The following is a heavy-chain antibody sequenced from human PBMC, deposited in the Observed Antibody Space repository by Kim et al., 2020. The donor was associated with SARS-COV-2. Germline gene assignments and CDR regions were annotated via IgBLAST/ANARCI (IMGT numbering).Heavy chain of an antibody. CDR3: AGIAAAGLPYYYYYMDV. V-gene: IGHV4-39*01. D-gene: IGHD6-13*01. J-gene: IGHJ6*03. Sequence: SETLSLTCTVSGGSISSSSYYWGWIRQPPGKGLEWIGSIYYSGSTYYNPSLKSRVTISVDTSKNQFSLKLSSVTAADTAVYYCAGIAAAGLPYYYYYMDVWGKGTTVTVSS. CDR1: GGSISSSSYY. CDR2: IYYSGST.